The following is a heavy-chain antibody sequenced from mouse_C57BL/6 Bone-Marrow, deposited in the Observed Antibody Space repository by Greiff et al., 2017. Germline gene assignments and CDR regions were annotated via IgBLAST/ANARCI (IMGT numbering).Heavy chain of an antibody. D-gene: IGHD2-3*01. CDR3: ARRWLLYYFDY. J-gene: IGHJ2*01. CDR2: IYPGGGYT. Sequence: QVQLQQSGAELVRPGTSVKMSCKASGYTFTNYWIGWAKQRPGHGLEWIGDIYPGGGYTNYNEKFKGKATLTADKSSSTAYMQFSSLTSEDAAIYYCARRWLLYYFDYWGQGTTLTVSS. V-gene: IGHV1-63*01. CDR1: GYTFTNYW.